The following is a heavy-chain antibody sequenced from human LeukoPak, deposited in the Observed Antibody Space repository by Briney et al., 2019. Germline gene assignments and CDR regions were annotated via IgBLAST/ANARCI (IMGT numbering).Heavy chain of an antibody. J-gene: IGHJ4*02. Sequence: GASVKVSCKASGGTFSSYAISWVRQAPGQGREWMGGIIPIFGTANYAQKFQGRVTITTDESTSTAYMELSSLRSEDTAVYYCARGGGSQAFDYWGQGTLVTVSS. CDR3: ARGGGSQAFDY. CDR1: GGTFSSYA. D-gene: IGHD1-26*01. CDR2: IIPIFGTA. V-gene: IGHV1-69*05.